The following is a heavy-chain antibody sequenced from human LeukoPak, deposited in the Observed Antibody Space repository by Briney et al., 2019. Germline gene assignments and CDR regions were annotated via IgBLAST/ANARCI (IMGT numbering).Heavy chain of an antibody. Sequence: GGSLRLSCAASGFPFSGYGMHWVRQAPGKGLEWVAVAYGDGSSQYYADSVKGRFSISKDISKNTLSLQMNSLRAEDTAVYSCTTGGNFYYSHWGQGTLVTVSS. D-gene: IGHD4-11*01. J-gene: IGHJ1*01. V-gene: IGHV3-33*01. CDR2: AYGDGSSQ. CDR1: GFPFSGYG. CDR3: TTGGNFYYSH.